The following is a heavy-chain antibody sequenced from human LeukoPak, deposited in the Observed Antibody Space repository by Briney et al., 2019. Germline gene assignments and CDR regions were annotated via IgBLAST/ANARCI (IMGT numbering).Heavy chain of an antibody. CDR3: VRDRCSSCDYFDC. CDR1: GFTFSSYA. CDR2: ISYDGSNK. J-gene: IGHJ4*02. D-gene: IGHD6-13*01. V-gene: IGHV3-30-3*01. Sequence: GRSLRLSCAASGFTFSSYAMHWVRQAPGKGLEWVAVISYDGSNKYYADSVKGRFTISRDTSKNTLYLQMNSLRAEDTAMYYCVRDRCSSCDYFDCWGQGTLVTVSS.